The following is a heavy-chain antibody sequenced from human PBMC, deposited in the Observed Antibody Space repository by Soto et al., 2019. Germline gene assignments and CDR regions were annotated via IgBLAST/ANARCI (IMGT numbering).Heavy chain of an antibody. Sequence: VKLSSEACGDTFTKRYMHSVCQAPGKSLEWMGMIDPSGGVTRDAQRFQGRITMTSDTSTSSVYMELRGLTSEDTAVYYCARDEIGHDNYETIGYYFDHWGPGTLGTVSS. J-gene: IGHJ4*02. CDR3: ARDEIGHDNYETIGYYFDH. CDR2: IDPSGGVT. CDR1: GDTFTKRY. D-gene: IGHD3-16*01. V-gene: IGHV1-46*01.